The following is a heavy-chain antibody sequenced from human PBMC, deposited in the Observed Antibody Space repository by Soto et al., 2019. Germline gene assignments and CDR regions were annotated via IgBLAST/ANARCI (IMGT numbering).Heavy chain of an antibody. V-gene: IGHV3-74*01. CDR3: AREGQQLPLDY. J-gene: IGHJ4*02. Sequence: GGSLRLSCAASGFTFSSYWMHWVRQAPGKGLVWVSRINSDGSSTSYADSVKGRFTISRDNAKNTLYLQMNSLRAEDTAVYYCAREGQQLPLDYWGQGTLVTVSS. D-gene: IGHD6-13*01. CDR2: INSDGSST. CDR1: GFTFSSYW.